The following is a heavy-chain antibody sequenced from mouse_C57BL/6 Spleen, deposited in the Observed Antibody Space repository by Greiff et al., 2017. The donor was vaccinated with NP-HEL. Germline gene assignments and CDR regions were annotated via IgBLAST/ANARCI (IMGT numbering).Heavy chain of an antibody. CDR3: APTMVTRAWFAY. D-gene: IGHD2-9*01. V-gene: IGHV1-64*01. J-gene: IGHJ3*01. Sequence: QVQLQQPGAELVKPGASVKLSCKASGYTFTSYWMHWVKQRPGQGLEWIGMIHPNSGSTNYNEKIKSKSTLTVDKSSSTAYMQLSSLTSEDSAVYYFAPTMVTRAWFAYWGQGTLVTVSA. CDR1: GYTFTSYW. CDR2: IHPNSGST.